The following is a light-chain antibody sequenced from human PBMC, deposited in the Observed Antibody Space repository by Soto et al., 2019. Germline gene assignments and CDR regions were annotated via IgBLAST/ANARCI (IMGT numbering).Light chain of an antibody. V-gene: IGKV1-5*01. CDR3: QQYNTYPWT. CDR2: DAS. CDR1: QSISSW. Sequence: DIPITQSPSTLSESLGDRFTITCRASQSISSWLAWYQQKPGKAPKLLIYDASSLESGVPSRFSGSGSGTEFTLTISSLQPDDFATYYCQQYNTYPWTFGQGTKVDIK. J-gene: IGKJ1*01.